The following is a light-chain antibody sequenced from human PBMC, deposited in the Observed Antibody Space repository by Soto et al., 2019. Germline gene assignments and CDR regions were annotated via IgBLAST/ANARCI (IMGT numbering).Light chain of an antibody. CDR3: QHSYSAPLT. CDR1: QGISSY. Sequence: DSQMTQSPSSLSASVVDRVTITCRASQGISSYLNWYQQKPGKAPKLRIYAASSLQSGVPSRFSGSGSGSDFTTTISSLLPDDFATYSCQHSYSAPLTFGGGTKVDIK. CDR2: AAS. V-gene: IGKV1-39*01. J-gene: IGKJ4*01.